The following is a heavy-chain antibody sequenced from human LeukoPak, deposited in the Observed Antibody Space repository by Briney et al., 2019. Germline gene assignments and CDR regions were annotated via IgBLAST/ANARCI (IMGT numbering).Heavy chain of an antibody. V-gene: IGHV4-59*01. J-gene: IGHJ4*02. Sequence: SETLSLTCTVSGGSISSNYWSWIRQPRAQGQELIGYVYSSGSTYDNPSLESRITIAVDTSKNQFSLKLSSVTAADTAVYYCARDKHDSSGYFYYFDYWGQETRDTVSS. D-gene: IGHD3-22*01. CDR2: VYSSGST. CDR3: ARDKHDSSGYFYYFDY. CDR1: GGSISSNY.